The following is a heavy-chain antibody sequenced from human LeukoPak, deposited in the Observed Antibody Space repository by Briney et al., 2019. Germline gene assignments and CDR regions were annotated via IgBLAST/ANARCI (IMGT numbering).Heavy chain of an antibody. D-gene: IGHD3-10*01. V-gene: IGHV4-4*07. CDR2: IYTSGST. Sequence: SETLSLTCTVSGGSISSYYWSWIRQPAGKGLEWIGRIYTSGSTNYNPSLKSRVTMSVDTSKNQFPLKLSSVTAADTAVYYCARITMVRGAQHAFDIWGQGTMVTVSS. CDR1: GGSISSYY. J-gene: IGHJ3*02. CDR3: ARITMVRGAQHAFDI.